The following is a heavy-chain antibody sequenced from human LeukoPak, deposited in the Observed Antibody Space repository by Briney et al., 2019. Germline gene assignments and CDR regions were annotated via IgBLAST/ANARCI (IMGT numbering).Heavy chain of an antibody. D-gene: IGHD3-22*01. CDR3: ARDRYDDSSGNWGY. Sequence: GASVKVSCKASGYTFTGYYMHWVRQAPGQGLEWMGWINPNSGGTNYAQKFQGRVTMTRDTSISTAYMELSRLRSDDTAVYYCARDRYDDSSGNWGYWGQGTLVTVSS. J-gene: IGHJ4*02. CDR2: INPNSGGT. CDR1: GYTFTGYY. V-gene: IGHV1-2*02.